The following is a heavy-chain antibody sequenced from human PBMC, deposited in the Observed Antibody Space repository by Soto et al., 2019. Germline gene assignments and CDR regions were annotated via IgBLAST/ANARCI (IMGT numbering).Heavy chain of an antibody. CDR1: GYTFSSYD. Sequence: QVHLVQSGAEVRKPGASVKVSCKDSGYTFSSYDMHWVRQAPGQRLEWMGWINAGYGNTKSSQKFQDRVTISRDTSASTAYMELTSLRSEDTAVYYCARDTGDGTFDFWGQGTLVNVSA. CDR2: INAGYGNT. D-gene: IGHD7-27*01. CDR3: ARDTGDGTFDF. J-gene: IGHJ4*02. V-gene: IGHV1-3*01.